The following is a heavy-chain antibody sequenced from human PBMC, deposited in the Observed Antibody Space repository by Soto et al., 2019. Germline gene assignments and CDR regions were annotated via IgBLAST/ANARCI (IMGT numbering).Heavy chain of an antibody. CDR1: GFTFSSYA. CDR3: AKDLTFGGVTSYSYGMDV. Sequence: GGSLRLSCAASGFTFSSYAMSWVRQAPGKGLEWVSAISGSGGSTYYADSVKGRFTISRDNSKNTLYLQMNSLRAEDTAVYYCAKDLTFGGVTSYSYGMDVWGQGTPVTVSS. J-gene: IGHJ6*02. CDR2: ISGSGGST. D-gene: IGHD3-16*01. V-gene: IGHV3-23*01.